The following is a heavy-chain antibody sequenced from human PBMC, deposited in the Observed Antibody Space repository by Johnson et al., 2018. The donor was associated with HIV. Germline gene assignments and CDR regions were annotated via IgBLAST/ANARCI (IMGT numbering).Heavy chain of an antibody. D-gene: IGHD1-26*01. Sequence: VQLVESGGGLIQPGGSLRLSCVTSGFTFSSYGMHWVRQAPGKGLVWVSRINSDGGSTAYADSVKGRFTISRDNSKKTLYLQMNSLRAEDTAGYYCARAAYSGSHHDAFDIWGQGTMVTVSS. CDR3: ARAAYSGSHHDAFDI. J-gene: IGHJ3*02. CDR1: GFTFSSYG. V-gene: IGHV3-74*03. CDR2: INSDGGST.